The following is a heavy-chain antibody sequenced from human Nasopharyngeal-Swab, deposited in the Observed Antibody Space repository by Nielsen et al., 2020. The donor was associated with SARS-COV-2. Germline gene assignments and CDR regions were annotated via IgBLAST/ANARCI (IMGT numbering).Heavy chain of an antibody. CDR2: IYYSGST. CDR1: GGSISSYY. Sequence: GSLRLSCTVSGGSISSYYWSWIRQPPGKGLEWIGYIYYSGSTNYNPSLKSRVTISVDTSKNQFSLKLSSLTAADTAVYYCARGFEYGSGSYYRTYYYYYMDVWGKGTTVTVSS. CDR3: ARGFEYGSGSYYRTYYYYYMDV. J-gene: IGHJ6*03. V-gene: IGHV4-59*01. D-gene: IGHD3-10*01.